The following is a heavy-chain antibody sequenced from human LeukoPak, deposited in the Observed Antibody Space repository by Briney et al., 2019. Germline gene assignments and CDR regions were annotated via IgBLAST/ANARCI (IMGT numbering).Heavy chain of an antibody. J-gene: IGHJ5*02. Sequence: ASVKVSCKASGGTFSSYAISWVRQAPGQGLEWVGRIIPILGIANYAQKFQGRVTITADKSTSTAYMELSSLRSEDTAVYYCARGKVRGVESSGFDPWGQGTLVTVSS. CDR3: ARGKVRGVESSGFDP. CDR2: IIPILGIA. V-gene: IGHV1-69*04. CDR1: GGTFSSYA. D-gene: IGHD3-10*01.